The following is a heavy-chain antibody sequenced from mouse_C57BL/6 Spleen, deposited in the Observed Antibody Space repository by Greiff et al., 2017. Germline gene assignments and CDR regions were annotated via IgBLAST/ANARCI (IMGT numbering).Heavy chain of an antibody. CDR1: GYTFTGYW. Sequence: VQLQESGAELMKPGASVKLSCKATGYTFTGYWIEWVKQRPGHGLEWIGEILPGSGSTNYNEKFKGKATFTADTSSITAYMQLSSLTTEDSAIYYCARVEVDSSGYVSHYAMDYWGQGTSVTVSS. V-gene: IGHV1-9*01. D-gene: IGHD3-2*02. J-gene: IGHJ4*01. CDR2: ILPGSGST. CDR3: ARVEVDSSGYVSHYAMDY.